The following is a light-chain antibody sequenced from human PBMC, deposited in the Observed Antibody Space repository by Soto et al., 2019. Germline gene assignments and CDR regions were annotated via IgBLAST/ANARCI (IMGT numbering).Light chain of an antibody. J-gene: IGKJ1*01. CDR1: QSVSRY. CDR3: QQYGTWWT. CDR2: GAS. Sequence: EIVLTQSPVTLSLSPGESATLSCRASQSVSRYLAWYQKKPGQAPRLLIYGASTRATGIPARFSGSGSGTEFTLTISSLQSEDFAVYYCQQYGTWWTFGQGTKVEIK. V-gene: IGKV3-15*01.